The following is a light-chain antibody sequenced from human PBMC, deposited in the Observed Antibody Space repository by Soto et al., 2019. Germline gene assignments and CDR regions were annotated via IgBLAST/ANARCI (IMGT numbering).Light chain of an antibody. J-gene: IGKJ1*01. V-gene: IGKV1-5*01. CDR1: QSISTS. Sequence: DIQITQSPSTLSASAGDRVTITFRASQSISTSLAWYQQKPGKAPRLLIYDASSLESGVPSRFSGSGSGTEFPFTICSLHPDYSATYCYQYNNSYWTFGQGTKVDIK. CDR3: QYNNSYWT. CDR2: DAS.